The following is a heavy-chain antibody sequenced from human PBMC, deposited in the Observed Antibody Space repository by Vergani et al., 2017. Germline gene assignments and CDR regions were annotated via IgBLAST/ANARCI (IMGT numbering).Heavy chain of an antibody. J-gene: IGHJ4*02. V-gene: IGHV3-30-3*01. CDR2: ISYDGSNK. CDR1: GFTFSSYA. D-gene: IGHD6-13*01. Sequence: QVQLVESGGGVVQPGRSLRLSCAASGFTFSSYAMHWVRQAPGKGLEWVAVISYDGSNKYYADSVKGRFTISRDNSKNTLYLQMNSLRAEDTAVYYCARARPRIAAAGPFDYWGQGTLVTVSS. CDR3: ARARPRIAAAGPFDY.